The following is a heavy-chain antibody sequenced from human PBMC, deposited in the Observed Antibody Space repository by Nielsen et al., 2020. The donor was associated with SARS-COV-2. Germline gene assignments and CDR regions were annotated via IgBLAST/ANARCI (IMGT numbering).Heavy chain of an antibody. J-gene: IGHJ3*02. CDR2: ITYDGSSK. Sequence: WIRQPPGKGLEWVALITYDGSSKYFADSVKGRFTISRDNAKNSLYLQMNSLRDEDTAVYYCARGNAYDILTGYPPDAFDIWGQGTMVTVSS. V-gene: IGHV3-33*05. CDR3: ARGNAYDILTGYPPDAFDI. D-gene: IGHD3-9*01.